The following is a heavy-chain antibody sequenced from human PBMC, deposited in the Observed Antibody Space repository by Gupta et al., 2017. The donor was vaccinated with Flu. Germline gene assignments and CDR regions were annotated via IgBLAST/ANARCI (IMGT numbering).Heavy chain of an antibody. J-gene: IGHJ1*01. CDR1: GVTFGAHA. Sequence: QVHLVASGGGVVQPGKSLRLACTTSGVTFGAHAMHWVRPATGKGLEGLAVSWDDATKTFYRDSVKVRFIISRDNSRNTLFLQLYSLRADDTAVYHCARDAGGIYYNTTGYYKISPPADWGQGTLVTVSS. CDR3: ARDAGGIYYNTTGYYKISPPAD. V-gene: IGHV3-33*01. D-gene: IGHD3-9*01. CDR2: SWDDATKT.